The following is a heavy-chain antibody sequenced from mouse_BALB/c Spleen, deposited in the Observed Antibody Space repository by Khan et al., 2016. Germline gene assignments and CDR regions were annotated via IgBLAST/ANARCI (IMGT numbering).Heavy chain of an antibody. J-gene: IGHJ2*01. D-gene: IGHD2-2*01. Sequence: VRLQQSGPELVKPGASVKISCKASGYSFTGYFMNWVMQSHGKSLEWIGRINPYNGDTFYNQKFKGKATLTVDKSSSTAHMELRSLASEDSAVYYCARSNGYYFDYWGQGTTLTVSS. CDR1: GYSFTGYF. CDR2: INPYNGDT. CDR3: ARSNGYYFDY. V-gene: IGHV1-20*02.